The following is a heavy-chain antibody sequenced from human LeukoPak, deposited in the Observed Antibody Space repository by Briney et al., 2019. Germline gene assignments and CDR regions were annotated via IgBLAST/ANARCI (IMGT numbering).Heavy chain of an antibody. V-gene: IGHV1-8*03. CDR3: ARDRVAARLVPDY. CDR2: MNPNSGNT. D-gene: IGHD6-6*01. J-gene: IGHJ4*02. Sequence: ASVKVSCKASGYTFTSYDINWVRHPTGQGLEWMGWMNPNSGNTGYAQKFQGRVTITRNTSISTAYMELSSLRSEDTAVYYCARDRVAARLVPDYWGQRALVTVSS. CDR1: GYTFTSYD.